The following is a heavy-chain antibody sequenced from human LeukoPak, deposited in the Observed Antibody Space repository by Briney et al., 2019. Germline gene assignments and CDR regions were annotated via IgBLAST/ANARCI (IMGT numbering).Heavy chain of an antibody. Sequence: SETLSLTCTVSGGSISSYYWSWIRQPPGKGLEWIGYIYYSGSTNYNPSLKSRVTISVDTSKNQFSLKLSSVTAADTAVYYCARQRSGSSDDAFDIWGQGTMVTVSS. J-gene: IGHJ3*02. CDR3: ARQRSGSSDDAFDI. V-gene: IGHV4-59*08. D-gene: IGHD1-26*01. CDR1: GGSISSYY. CDR2: IYYSGST.